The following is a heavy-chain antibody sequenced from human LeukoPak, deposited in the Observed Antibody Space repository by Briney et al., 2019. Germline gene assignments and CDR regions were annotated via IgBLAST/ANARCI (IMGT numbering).Heavy chain of an antibody. Sequence: GGSLRLSCAASGFTVSSNYMNWVRQAPGKGLEWVSIIYSDGSTYYADSVKGRFTISRGNSENILYLQMNNLRAEDTAVYYCARDLGYCSGGTCYVGYCDYWGQGTLVTVSA. CDR1: GFTVSSNY. V-gene: IGHV3-66*01. D-gene: IGHD2-15*01. CDR2: IYSDGST. J-gene: IGHJ4*02. CDR3: ARDLGYCSGGTCYVGYCDY.